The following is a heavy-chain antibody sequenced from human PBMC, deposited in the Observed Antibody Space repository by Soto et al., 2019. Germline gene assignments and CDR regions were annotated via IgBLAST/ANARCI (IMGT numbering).Heavy chain of an antibody. V-gene: IGHV3-33*01. CDR2: IWYDGSNK. D-gene: IGHD3-16*02. J-gene: IGHJ6*02. CDR1: GFTFSSYG. CDR3: ARGDDYVWGSYRLSSYGMDV. Sequence: GGSLRLSCAASGFTFSSYGMHWVRQAPGKGLEWVAVIWYDGSNKYYADSVKGRFTISRDNSKNTLYLQMNSLRAEDTAVYYCARGDDYVWGSYRLSSYGMDVWGQGTTVTVSS.